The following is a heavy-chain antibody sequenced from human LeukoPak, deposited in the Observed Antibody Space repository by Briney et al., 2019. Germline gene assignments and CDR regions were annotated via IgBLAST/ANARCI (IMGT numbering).Heavy chain of an antibody. V-gene: IGHV3-74*01. CDR3: ARSYDSSGIDY. CDR1: GFTFSSYW. Sequence: GGSLRLSCAASGFTFSSYWMHWVRKAPGKGLVWVSRINSDGSSTSYADSVKGRFTISRDNAKNTLYLQMNSLRAEDTAVYYCARSYDSSGIDYWGQGTLLTVSS. D-gene: IGHD3-22*01. J-gene: IGHJ4*02. CDR2: INSDGSST.